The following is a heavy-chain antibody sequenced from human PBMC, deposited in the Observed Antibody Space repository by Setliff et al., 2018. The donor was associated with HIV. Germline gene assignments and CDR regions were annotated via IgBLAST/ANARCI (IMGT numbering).Heavy chain of an antibody. CDR2: IYHSGKT. CDR3: ARHLYGGYTGGFDY. Sequence: PSETLSLTCSVSGGSISSNKYYWSWIRQPPGKGLEWTGSIYHSGKTYYNPSLKSRLTISVDTSKNQFSLKLSSVTAADTAVYYCARHLYGGYTGGFDYWGQGTLVTVSS. J-gene: IGHJ4*02. D-gene: IGHD5-12*01. V-gene: IGHV4-39*01. CDR1: GGSISSNKYY.